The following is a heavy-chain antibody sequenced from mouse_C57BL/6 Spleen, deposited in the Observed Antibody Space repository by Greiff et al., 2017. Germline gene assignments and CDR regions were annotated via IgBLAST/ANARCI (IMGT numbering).Heavy chain of an antibody. CDR3: ARVNYYGSSHYFDY. Sequence: VQVVESGAELVRPGPSVKMSCKASGYTFTNYWIGWAKQRPGHGLEWIGDIYPGGGYTNYNEKFKGKATLTADKSSSTAYMQFSSLTSEDSAIYYCARVNYYGSSHYFDYWGQGTTLTVSS. CDR2: IYPGGGYT. CDR1: GYTFTNYW. D-gene: IGHD1-1*01. J-gene: IGHJ2*01. V-gene: IGHV1-63*01.